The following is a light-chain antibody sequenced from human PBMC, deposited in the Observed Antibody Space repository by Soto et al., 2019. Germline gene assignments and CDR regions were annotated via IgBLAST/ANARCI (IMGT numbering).Light chain of an antibody. CDR1: QSVSGSY. Sequence: EIVLTQSPGTLSLSPGERATLSCRASQSVSGSYLAWYQQKPGQAPRLLIYGASSRATGIPDRFSGSGSGTDFTLTISRLEPEDFAVYYCQQYGSSIRTFGQGTKVAIK. CDR3: QQYGSSIRT. CDR2: GAS. J-gene: IGKJ1*01. V-gene: IGKV3-20*01.